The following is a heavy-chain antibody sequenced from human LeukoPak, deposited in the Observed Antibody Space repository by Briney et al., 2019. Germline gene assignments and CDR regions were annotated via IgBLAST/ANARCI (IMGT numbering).Heavy chain of an antibody. CDR1: GFTFSSYA. J-gene: IGHJ4*02. CDR3: AKGFIGSWYSY. V-gene: IGHV3-23*01. Sequence: GGSLRLSCAASGFTFSSYAMSWVRQAPGKGLEWVSAISGSGGSTYYADSVKGRFTISRDNPKNTLYLQMNSLRAEDTAVYYCAKGFIGSWYSYWGQGTLVTVSS. D-gene: IGHD6-13*01. CDR2: ISGSGGST.